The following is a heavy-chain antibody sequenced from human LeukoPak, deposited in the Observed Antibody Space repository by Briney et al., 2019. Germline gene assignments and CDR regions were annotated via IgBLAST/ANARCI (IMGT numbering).Heavy chain of an antibody. Sequence: SETPSLTCAVYGGSFSGYYWSWIRQPPGKGLEWIGEINHSGSTNYNPSLKSRVTISVDTSKNQFSLKLSSVTAADTAVYYCASGSGWFNDAFDIWGQGTMVTVSS. V-gene: IGHV4-34*01. CDR2: INHSGST. CDR1: GGSFSGYY. D-gene: IGHD6-19*01. CDR3: ASGSGWFNDAFDI. J-gene: IGHJ3*02.